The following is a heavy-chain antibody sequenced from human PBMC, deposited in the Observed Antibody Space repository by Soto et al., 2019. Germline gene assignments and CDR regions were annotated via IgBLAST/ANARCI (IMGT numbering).Heavy chain of an antibody. J-gene: IGHJ6*03. V-gene: IGHV3-21*01. CDR3: ARDLGCSSNSCPPYMDV. CDR1: GFTFSSYS. Sequence: EVQLVESGGGLVKPGGSLRLSCAASGFTFSSYSMNWVRQAPGKGLEWVSSISSSSSYIYYADSVKGRFTISRDNAKNSLYLQMNSLRAEDTAVYYCARDLGCSSNSCPPYMDVWGKGTTVTVSS. CDR2: ISSSSSYI. D-gene: IGHD2-2*01.